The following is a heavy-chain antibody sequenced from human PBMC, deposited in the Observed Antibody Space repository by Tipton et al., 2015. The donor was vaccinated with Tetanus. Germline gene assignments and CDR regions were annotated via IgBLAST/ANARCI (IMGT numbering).Heavy chain of an antibody. V-gene: IGHV3-9*01. J-gene: IGHJ3*01. Sequence: SLRLSCVGSGFTFNEFAIHWVRQVSGKGLEWVSAVSGAGGSKVYADSVRGRFTISRDNANNPLYLQMSSLRPEDTALYYCARAVRGRDVFDVWGQGTVVTVSS. D-gene: IGHD3-10*01. CDR1: GFTFNEFA. CDR3: ARAVRGRDVFDV. CDR2: VSGAGGSK.